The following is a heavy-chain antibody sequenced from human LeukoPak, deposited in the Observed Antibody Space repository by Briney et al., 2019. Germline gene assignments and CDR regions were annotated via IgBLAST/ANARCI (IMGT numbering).Heavy chain of an antibody. CDR2: ISSRGTNI. D-gene: IGHD6-19*01. CDR3: ARGGWYGGLYFDY. Sequence: SGGSLRLSCAASGFNFNIYTINWVRQAPGKGLEWVSSISSRGTNIYYADSVKGRFTVSRDNAKNSLFLQMNSLRAEDTAVYYCARGGWYGGLYFDYWGQGTLVTVSS. J-gene: IGHJ4*02. V-gene: IGHV3-21*01. CDR1: GFNFNIYT.